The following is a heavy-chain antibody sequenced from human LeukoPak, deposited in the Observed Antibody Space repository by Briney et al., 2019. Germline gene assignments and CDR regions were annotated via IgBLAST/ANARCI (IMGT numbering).Heavy chain of an antibody. CDR1: GFTFSSYA. V-gene: IGHV3-23*01. J-gene: IGHJ3*02. D-gene: IGHD3-10*01. CDR2: ISGSGGST. Sequence: GGSLRLSCAASGFTFSSYAMSWVRQAPGKGLEWVSAISGSGGSTYYADSVKGRFTISRDNSKNTLYLQMNSLRAEDTAVYYCAKDRSYGSGSYWFWSDAFDIWGQGSMVTVSS. CDR3: AKDRSYGSGSYWFWSDAFDI.